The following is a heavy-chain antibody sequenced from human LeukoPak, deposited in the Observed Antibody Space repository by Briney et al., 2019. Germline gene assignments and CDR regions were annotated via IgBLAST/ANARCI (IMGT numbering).Heavy chain of an antibody. CDR2: IYYSGST. CDR3: ARDKWGDGFNFDY. V-gene: IGHV4-59*01. D-gene: IGHD5-24*01. Sequence: PSETLSLTCTVSGGSISSYYWSWIRQPPGKGLEWIGYIYYSGSTNYNPCLKSRVTISVDTSKNQFSLKLSSVTAADTAVYYCARDKWGDGFNFDYWGQGTLVTVSS. J-gene: IGHJ4*02. CDR1: GGSISSYY.